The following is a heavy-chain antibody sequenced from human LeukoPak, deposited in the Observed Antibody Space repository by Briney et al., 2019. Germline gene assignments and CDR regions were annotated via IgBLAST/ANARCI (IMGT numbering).Heavy chain of an antibody. Sequence: ASVKVSCKVSGYTLTELSMHWVRQAPGKGLEWMGGFDPEDGETIYAQKFQGRVTMTEDTSTDTAYMELSSLRSEDTAVYYCATKITPKYYYYDSSGSEYFQHWGQGTLVTVSS. J-gene: IGHJ1*01. CDR2: FDPEDGET. CDR3: ATKITPKYYYYDSSGSEYFQH. V-gene: IGHV1-24*01. CDR1: GYTLTELS. D-gene: IGHD3-22*01.